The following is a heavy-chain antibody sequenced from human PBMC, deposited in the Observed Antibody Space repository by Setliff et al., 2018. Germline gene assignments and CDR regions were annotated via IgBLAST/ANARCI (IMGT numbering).Heavy chain of an antibody. Sequence: GASVKVSCKASGDTFSTYSLSWVRQAPGQGLEWMGGIIPLLETAKYAQKFQGRVTVTTDTSTTTAYMELRSLRADDTAVYYCARINFYVSSGYYYAPELWGQGTTVTV. J-gene: IGHJ4*02. V-gene: IGHV1-69*05. CDR2: IIPLLETA. CDR3: ARINFYVSSGYYYAPEL. D-gene: IGHD3-22*01. CDR1: GDTFSTYS.